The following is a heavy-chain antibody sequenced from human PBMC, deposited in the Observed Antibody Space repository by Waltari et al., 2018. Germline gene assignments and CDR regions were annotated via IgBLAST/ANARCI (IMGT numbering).Heavy chain of an antibody. D-gene: IGHD5-18*01. CDR1: GYTFTGYY. CDR2: IKPNRGGT. J-gene: IGHJ5*02. CDR3: ARGVQLWLPGNWFDP. V-gene: IGHV1-2*02. Sequence: QVQLVQSGAEVKKPGASVKVSCKASGYTFTGYYMHWVRQAPGQGLEWMGWIKPNRGGTNYAQKLQGRVTMTRDTSISTAYMELSRLRSDDTAVYYCARGVQLWLPGNWFDPWGQGTLVTVSS.